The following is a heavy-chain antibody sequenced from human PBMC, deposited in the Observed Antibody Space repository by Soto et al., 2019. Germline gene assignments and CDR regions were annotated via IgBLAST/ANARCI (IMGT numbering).Heavy chain of an antibody. V-gene: IGHV4-34*01. J-gene: IGHJ4*02. D-gene: IGHD3-10*01. CDR1: GGSFSGYY. CDR2: INHSGST. CDR3: ARALTYYYGSGSYFY. Sequence: QVQLQQWGAGLLKPSDTLSLTCAVYGGSFSGYYWSWIRQPPGKGLEWIGEINHSGSTNYNPSLKSRVTISVDTSKNQFSLKLSSVTAADTAVYYCARALTYYYGSGSYFYWGQGTLVTVSS.